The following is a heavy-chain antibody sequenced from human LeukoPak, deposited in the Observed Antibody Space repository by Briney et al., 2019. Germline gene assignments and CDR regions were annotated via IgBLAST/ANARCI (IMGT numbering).Heavy chain of an antibody. J-gene: IGHJ4*02. CDR1: GYTLTELS. D-gene: IGHD2-2*01. Sequence: ASVKVSCKVSGYTLTELSMHWVRQAPGKGREWMGGFDPEDGETIYAQKFQGRVTMTEDTSTDTAYMELSSLRSEDTAVYYCATVYCSSTSCLTDPYYFDYWGQGTLVTVSS. V-gene: IGHV1-24*01. CDR3: ATVYCSSTSCLTDPYYFDY. CDR2: FDPEDGET.